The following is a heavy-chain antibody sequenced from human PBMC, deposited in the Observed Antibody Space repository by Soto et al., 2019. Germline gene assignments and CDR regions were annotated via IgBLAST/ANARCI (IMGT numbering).Heavy chain of an antibody. Sequence: SETLSLSCAVYGGSFSGSYWTWIRQPPGKGLEWIGEINHTGRTNYNPSLKSRVTISVDTSKNQFSLNLTSVTAADTAVYYCARGRLSVAARPRGYYFDYWGQGALVTVSS. CDR1: GGSFSGSY. CDR3: ARGRLSVAARPRGYYFDY. V-gene: IGHV4-34*01. D-gene: IGHD6-6*01. J-gene: IGHJ4*02. CDR2: INHTGRT.